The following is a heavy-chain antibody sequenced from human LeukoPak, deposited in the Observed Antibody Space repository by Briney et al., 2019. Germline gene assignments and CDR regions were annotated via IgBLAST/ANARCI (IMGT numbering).Heavy chain of an antibody. CDR3: ARGDSSGWYFFDY. D-gene: IGHD6-19*01. J-gene: IGHJ4*02. CDR2: TRNKANSYTT. Sequence: GGSLRLTCAASGFTFSDHYMDWVRQAPGKGLEWVGRTRNKANSYTTEYAASVKGRFTISRDDSKNSLYLQMNSLKTEDTAVYYCARGDSSGWYFFDYWGQGTLVTVSS. V-gene: IGHV3-72*01. CDR1: GFTFSDHY.